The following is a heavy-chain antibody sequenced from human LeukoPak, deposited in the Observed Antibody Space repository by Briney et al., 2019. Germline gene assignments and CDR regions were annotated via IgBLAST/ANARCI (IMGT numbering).Heavy chain of an antibody. Sequence: GGSLRLSCAVSGFTFSIYVMSWVRQAPGKGLEWVSVIYSGGSTYYADSVKGRFTISRDNSKNTVYLQLNSLRAEDTAVYYCAKDDPKAYFDYWGQGNLVTVSS. CDR3: AKDDPKAYFDY. V-gene: IGHV3-23*03. J-gene: IGHJ4*02. CDR2: IYSGGST. CDR1: GFTFSIYV.